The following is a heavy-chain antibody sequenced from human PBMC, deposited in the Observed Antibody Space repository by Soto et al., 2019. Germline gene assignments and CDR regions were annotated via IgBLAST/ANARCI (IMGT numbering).Heavy chain of an antibody. CDR1: GDSITPFS. Sequence: QVHLQESGPGLVKPLETVSLTCAVSGDSITPFSWSWFRQPAGGGLEWIGRSSLSGNTDYNPSLRSRLTMSFDTSKSQISLRLTSVTAADTPVYSSAREAKQRLGSYYIGLDVSGQGTTVTVSS. V-gene: IGHV4-4*07. D-gene: IGHD3-10*01. CDR3: AREAKQRLGSYYIGLDV. J-gene: IGHJ6*02. CDR2: SSLSGNT.